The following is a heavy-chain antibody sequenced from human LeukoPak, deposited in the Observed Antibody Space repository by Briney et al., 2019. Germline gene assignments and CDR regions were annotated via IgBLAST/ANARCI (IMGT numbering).Heavy chain of an antibody. Sequence: PGGSLRLSCAASGFTISINYMSWVRQAPGKGLEWVSVIYSGGSTHYADSVKGRFTISRDNSKSTLYLQMNSLRAEDTAVYYCARDFLSDENQLRLAAPCDYWGQGTLVTVSS. CDR2: IYSGGST. CDR1: GFTISINY. J-gene: IGHJ4*02. D-gene: IGHD3-3*01. CDR3: ARDFLSDENQLRLAAPCDY. V-gene: IGHV3-53*01.